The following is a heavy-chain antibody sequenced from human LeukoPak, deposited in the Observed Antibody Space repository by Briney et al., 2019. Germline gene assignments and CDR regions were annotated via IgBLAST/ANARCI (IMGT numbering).Heavy chain of an antibody. J-gene: IGHJ4*02. V-gene: IGHV2-5*02. CDR1: GFSLSTSGVG. CDR2: IDWDDDK. Sequence: SGPTLGHPTPTLTLTCTFSGFSLSTSGVGMGWIRQPPVKALEWLALIDWDDDKRYSPSLKSRLTITKDTSKSQVVLTTSNMDPLDTATEDSAHSLTTVTYFDYGGQGTLGTVS. CDR3: AHSLTTVTYFDY. D-gene: IGHD4-17*01.